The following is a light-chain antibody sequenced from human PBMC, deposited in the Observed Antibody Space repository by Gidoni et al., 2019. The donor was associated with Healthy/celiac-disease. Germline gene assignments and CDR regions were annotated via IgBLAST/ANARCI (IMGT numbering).Light chain of an antibody. CDR1: QSISSW. CDR3: QQYNSYSSWT. J-gene: IGKJ1*01. V-gene: IGKV1-5*03. CDR2: KAS. Sequence: DIQMTQSPSTLSASVGDRVTITCRASQSISSWLAWYQQKPGKAPKLLIYKASSLESGVPSRFSGSGSGTEFTLTISSLQPDDCATYYCQQYNSYSSWTFXQXTKVEIK.